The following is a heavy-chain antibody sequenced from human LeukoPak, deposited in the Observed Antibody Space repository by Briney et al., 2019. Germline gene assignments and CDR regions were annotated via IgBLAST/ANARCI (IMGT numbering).Heavy chain of an antibody. D-gene: IGHD3-22*01. CDR3: ARDNDYYDSSGYPGSFDI. J-gene: IGHJ4*02. CDR1: GGSISSYY. CDR2: IYYSGST. Sequence: PSETLSLTCTVSGGSISSYYWSWIRQRPGKGLEWIGYIYYSGSTHYNPSLTSRVTISVDTSKNQFSLKLSSVTAADTAVYYCARDNDYYDSSGYPGSFDIWGQGILVTVSS. V-gene: IGHV4-59*01.